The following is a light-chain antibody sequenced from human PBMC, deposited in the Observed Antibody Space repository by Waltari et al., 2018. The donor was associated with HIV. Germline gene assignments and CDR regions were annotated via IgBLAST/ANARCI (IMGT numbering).Light chain of an antibody. CDR1: QSLGTY. V-gene: IGKV3-15*01. CDR2: GAS. Sequence: EIVMTQSPVTLSVSPGERVTLSCRASQSLGTYLAWYQQKPGQAPGLLIHGASTRATGIPARFSGSGSGTEFTLTISSLQSEDSAVYYCQQYYSTPWTFGQGTRVEIK. J-gene: IGKJ1*01. CDR3: QQYYSTPWT.